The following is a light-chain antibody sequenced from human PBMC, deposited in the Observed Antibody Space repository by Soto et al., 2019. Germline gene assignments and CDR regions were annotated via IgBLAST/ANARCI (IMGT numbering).Light chain of an antibody. Sequence: QSALTQPASVSGSPGKSIPTSCIETGRNLGVYNLVSWYQQYQDKAPKPMIFDVNTRPSGFSNRFSGSKSGNTASLTISGLQAEDEADYYCSSYKSSSTLPYVFGTGTKVTVL. CDR2: DVN. J-gene: IGLJ1*01. CDR3: SSYKSSSTLPYV. CDR1: GRNLGVYNL. V-gene: IGLV2-14*03.